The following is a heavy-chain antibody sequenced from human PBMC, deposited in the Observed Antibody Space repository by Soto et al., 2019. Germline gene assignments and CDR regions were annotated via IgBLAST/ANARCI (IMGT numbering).Heavy chain of an antibody. Sequence: QVQLVQSGAEVRKPGSSVKVSCKASGGSFSNHAISWVRQAPGQGPEWMGGIIPISGTRNYAQKFRDRVTITADESMTTAYMELSSLRSEDSAVYYCARGPDRSGFYLFDFWGQGTLVTVSS. CDR3: ARGPDRSGFYLFDF. D-gene: IGHD3-22*01. V-gene: IGHV1-69*01. CDR1: GGSFSNHA. J-gene: IGHJ4*02. CDR2: IIPISGTR.